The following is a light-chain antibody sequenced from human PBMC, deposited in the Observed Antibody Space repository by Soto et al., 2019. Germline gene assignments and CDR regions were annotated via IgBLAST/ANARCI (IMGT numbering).Light chain of an antibody. Sequence: QSALTQPASVSGSPGQSITISCTGTSSDVGGYNYVSWYQQHPGKAPKLMIYEVSNRPSGVSNRFSGSKSGNTASLTISGLQAEDKADYYCSSYTSSSLLVFGGGTKLTVL. CDR3: SSYTSSSLLV. CDR1: SSDVGGYNY. J-gene: IGLJ3*02. V-gene: IGLV2-14*01. CDR2: EVS.